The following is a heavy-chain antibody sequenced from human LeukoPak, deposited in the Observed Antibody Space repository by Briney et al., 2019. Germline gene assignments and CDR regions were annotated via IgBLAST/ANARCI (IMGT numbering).Heavy chain of an antibody. Sequence: SGPTLVNPTQTLTLTCTFSGFSLSTSGVGVGWIRQPPGKALEWLALIYWNDDKRYSPSPKSRLTITKDTSKNQVVLTMTNMDPVDTATYYCAHPGDYYDSSGYYYFDYWGQGTLVTVSS. CDR1: GFSLSTSGVG. CDR2: IYWNDDK. CDR3: AHPGDYYDSSGYYYFDY. J-gene: IGHJ4*02. D-gene: IGHD3-22*01. V-gene: IGHV2-5*01.